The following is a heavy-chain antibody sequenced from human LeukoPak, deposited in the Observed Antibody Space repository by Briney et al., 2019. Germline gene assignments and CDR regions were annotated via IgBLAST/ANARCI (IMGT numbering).Heavy chain of an antibody. CDR3: SRHVAYDYSNYVGDYYFDY. Sequence: SETLSLTCTVSGGSISSSSYYWGWIRQPPGKGPEWIGSIYYSGSTYHNPSLKSRVTISVDTSKNQFSLKLSSVTAADTAVYYCSRHVAYDYSNYVGDYYFDYWGQGTLVTVSS. CDR1: GGSISSSSYY. V-gene: IGHV4-39*01. J-gene: IGHJ4*02. D-gene: IGHD4-11*01. CDR2: IYYSGST.